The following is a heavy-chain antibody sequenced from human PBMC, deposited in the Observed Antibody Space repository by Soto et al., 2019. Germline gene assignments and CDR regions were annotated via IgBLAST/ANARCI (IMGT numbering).Heavy chain of an antibody. Sequence: SETLSLTCTVSGDSVSSGSFYWSWIRQPPGKGLEWIGSIYYNGRTDYNPSLKSRVTISVDTSKNQFSLKLSSVTAADTAVYYCARGGFSSSFLAVVSYYYGMDVWGQGTTVTVSS. CDR1: GDSVSSGSFY. V-gene: IGHV4-61*01. J-gene: IGHJ6*02. CDR3: ARGGFSSSFLAVVSYYYGMDV. CDR2: IYYNGRT. D-gene: IGHD6-6*01.